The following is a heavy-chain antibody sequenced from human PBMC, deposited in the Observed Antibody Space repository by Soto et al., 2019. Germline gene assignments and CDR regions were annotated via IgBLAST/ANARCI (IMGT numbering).Heavy chain of an antibody. V-gene: IGHV3-48*02. J-gene: IGHJ6*02. Sequence: LRLSCAASEFTFSSYSMNWVRQAPGKGLERVSYISSSSSTIYYADSVKGRFTISRDNAKHSLYLQMNCGRDEATPVYYCVSATPLYGAWSYYKPKITPQPAPDSEYGMAVGGQGTAFTGAS. D-gene: IGHD3-10*01. CDR2: ISSSSSTI. CDR3: VSATPLYGAWSYYKPKITPQPAPDSEYGMAV. CDR1: EFTFSSYS.